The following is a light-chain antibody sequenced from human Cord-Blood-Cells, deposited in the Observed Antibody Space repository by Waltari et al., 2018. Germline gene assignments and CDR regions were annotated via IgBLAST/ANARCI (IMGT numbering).Light chain of an antibody. Sequence: QSVLTQPPSASGTPGQRVTIPCSGSSYTIGSPYLLWYQQPPGTAPKLLIDRNNQRPSGVPDRFSGSKSGTSASLAISGLRSEDEADYYCAAWDDSLSGWVFGGGTKLTVL. V-gene: IGLV1-47*01. CDR3: AAWDDSLSGWV. CDR2: RNN. CDR1: SYTIGSPY. J-gene: IGLJ3*02.